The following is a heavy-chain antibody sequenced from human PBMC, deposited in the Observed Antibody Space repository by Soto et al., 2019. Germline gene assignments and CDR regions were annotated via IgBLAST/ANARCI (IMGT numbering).Heavy chain of an antibody. CDR1: GGSISSGGYY. D-gene: IGHD6-13*01. CDR2: IYYSGST. V-gene: IGHV4-31*03. CDR3: AREDTSGIAAAGKWYFDL. J-gene: IGHJ2*01. Sequence: QVQLQESGPGLVKPSQTLSLTCTVSGGSISSGGYYWSWIRQHPGKGLEWIGYIYYSGSTYYNPSLKRRVTISVDTSKNQFSLKLSSVTAADTAVYYCAREDTSGIAAAGKWYFDLWGRGTLVTVSS.